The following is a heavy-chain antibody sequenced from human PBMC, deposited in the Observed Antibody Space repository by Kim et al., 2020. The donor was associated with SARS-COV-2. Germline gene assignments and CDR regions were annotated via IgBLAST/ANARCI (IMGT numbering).Heavy chain of an antibody. CDR3: ARDSEGIQLWPEKNWYFDL. Sequence: SETLSLTCTVSGGSISSYYWSWIRQPPGKGLEWIGYIYYSGSTNYNPSLKSRVTISVDTSKNQFSLKLSSVTAADTAVYYCARDSEGIQLWPEKNWYFDLWGRGTLVTVSS. CDR2: IYYSGST. V-gene: IGHV4-59*01. D-gene: IGHD5-18*01. J-gene: IGHJ2*01. CDR1: GGSISSYY.